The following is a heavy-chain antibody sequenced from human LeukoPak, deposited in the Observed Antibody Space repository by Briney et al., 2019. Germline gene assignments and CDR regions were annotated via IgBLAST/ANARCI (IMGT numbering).Heavy chain of an antibody. Sequence: PGGSLRLSCAASGFTFSSYGMHWVRQAPGKGLEWVAVISYDGSNKYYADSVKGRFTISRDNSKNTLYLQMNSLRAEDTAVYYCAKDHTGLGYCSSTSCYGFDYWGQGTLVTVSS. J-gene: IGHJ4*02. CDR2: ISYDGSNK. V-gene: IGHV3-30*18. D-gene: IGHD2-2*01. CDR1: GFTFSSYG. CDR3: AKDHTGLGYCSSTSCYGFDY.